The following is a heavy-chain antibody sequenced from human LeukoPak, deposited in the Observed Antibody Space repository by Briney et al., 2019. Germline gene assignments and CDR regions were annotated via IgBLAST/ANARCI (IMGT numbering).Heavy chain of an antibody. CDR2: IYATDLT. V-gene: IGHV4-4*07. CDR3: ARGFGSGTSPIDL. CDR1: GRSMRSVY. D-gene: IGHD3-10*01. Sequence: PSETLSLTCTVSGRSMRSVYWRWVRQSAGEGREWIGRIYATDLTNYNPSLKSRVTLSVDMSKNELSLTLKSVTAADTAVYYCARGFGSGTSPIDLWGQGALVTVSS. J-gene: IGHJ5*02.